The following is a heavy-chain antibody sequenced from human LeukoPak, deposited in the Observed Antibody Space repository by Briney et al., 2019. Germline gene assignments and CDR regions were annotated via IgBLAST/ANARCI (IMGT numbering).Heavy chain of an antibody. V-gene: IGHV3-23*01. CDR1: GFTFSSYA. CDR3: ARDNYDSSGPYYFDY. Sequence: GGSLRLSCAASGFTFSSYAMSWVRQAPGKGLEWVSAIDTSGDSTYYADSVKGRFTISRDNAKNSLYLQMNSLRAEDTAVYYCARDNYDSSGPYYFDYWGQGTLVTVSS. J-gene: IGHJ4*02. CDR2: IDTSGDST. D-gene: IGHD3-22*01.